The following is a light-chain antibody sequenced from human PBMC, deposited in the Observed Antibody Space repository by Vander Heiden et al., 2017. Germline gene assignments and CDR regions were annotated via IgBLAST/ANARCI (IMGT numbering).Light chain of an antibody. V-gene: IGLV10-54*01. Sequence: QAGLTQPPSVSKGLRQTATLTCTGNSNNVGNQGAAWLQQHQGHPPKLLSYRNNNRPSGISERLSASRSGNTASLTITGLQPEDEADYYCSAWDSSLSAVVLGGGTKL. CDR1: SNNVGNQG. CDR3: SAWDSSLSAVV. CDR2: RNN. J-gene: IGLJ2*01.